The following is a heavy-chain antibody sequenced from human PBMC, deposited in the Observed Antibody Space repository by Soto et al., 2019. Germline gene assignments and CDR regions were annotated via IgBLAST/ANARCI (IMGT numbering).Heavy chain of an antibody. CDR1: GFTFSNAW. J-gene: IGHJ6*03. D-gene: IGHD5-12*01. Sequence: GGSLRLSCAASGFTFSNAWMSWVRQAPGKGLEWVGRIKSKTDGGTTDYAAPVKGRFTISRDDSKNTLYLQMNSLKTEDTAVYYCTTEFPYGIVATYYYMDVWGKGTTVTVSS. CDR2: IKSKTDGGTT. V-gene: IGHV3-15*01. CDR3: TTEFPYGIVATYYYMDV.